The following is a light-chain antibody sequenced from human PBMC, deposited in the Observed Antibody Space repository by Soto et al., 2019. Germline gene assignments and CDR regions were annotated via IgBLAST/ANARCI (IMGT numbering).Light chain of an antibody. Sequence: QSVLTQPPSASGTPGQRVTISCSGSSSNIGSNYVYWYQQLPGTAPKLLIYRNNQRPSGVPDRFSGSKSGTSASLAISGLRSEDEADYYCAAWDDSLSALYVFGPGTKLTVL. CDR1: SSNIGSNY. V-gene: IGLV1-47*01. CDR3: AAWDDSLSALYV. CDR2: RNN. J-gene: IGLJ1*01.